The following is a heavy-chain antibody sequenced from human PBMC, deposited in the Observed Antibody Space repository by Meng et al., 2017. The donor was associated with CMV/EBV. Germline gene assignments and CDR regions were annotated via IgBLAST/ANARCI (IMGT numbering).Heavy chain of an antibody. CDR3: AIIGYKEWDY. D-gene: IGHD3-3*01. V-gene: IGHV4-39*07. J-gene: IGHJ4*02. CDR1: GGSISSSSYY. Sequence: SETLSLTGTVSGGSISSSSYYWGWIRQPPGKGLEWIGSIYYSGSTYYNPSLTSRVTISVNTSKNQFSLKLSSVTAADTAVYYCAIIGYKEWDYWGQGTLVTVSS. CDR2: IYYSGST.